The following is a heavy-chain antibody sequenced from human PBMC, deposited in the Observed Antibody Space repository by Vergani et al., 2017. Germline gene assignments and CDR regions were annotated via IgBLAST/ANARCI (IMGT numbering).Heavy chain of an antibody. CDR3: ARTFGLYYGMDV. J-gene: IGHJ6*02. CDR2: IYYSGST. D-gene: IGHD3-16*01. Sequence: QVQLQESGPGLVKPSETLSLTCTVSGGSISSYYWSWIRQPPGKGLEWIGYIYYSGSTNYNPSLKSRVTISVDTSKNQFSLKLSSVTAADTAVYYCARTFGLYYGMDVWGQGTTVTVSS. V-gene: IGHV4-59*01. CDR1: GGSISSYY.